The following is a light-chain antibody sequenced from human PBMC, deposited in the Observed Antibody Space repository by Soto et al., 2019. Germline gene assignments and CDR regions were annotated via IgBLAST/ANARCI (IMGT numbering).Light chain of an antibody. CDR2: DVS. CDR1: SSDVDDYNY. V-gene: IGLV2-11*01. Sequence: QSALTQPRSVSGSPGQSVTISCTGTSSDVDDYNYVSWFQQHPGKAPKLMIYDVSERPSGVPDRFSGSKSGNTAPLTISGLQAEDEADYYCCSYGGTFYVFGTGTKVTVL. CDR3: CSYGGTFYV. J-gene: IGLJ1*01.